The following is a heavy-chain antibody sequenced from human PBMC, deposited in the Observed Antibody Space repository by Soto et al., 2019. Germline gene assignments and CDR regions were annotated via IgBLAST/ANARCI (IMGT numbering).Heavy chain of an antibody. CDR3: ARGGYGSRWPTFYMDV. CDR2: ISNNGAHT. CDR1: GFTFSNYE. Sequence: EAQLVESGGGLVQPGGSLRLSCAASGFTFSNYEMHWVRQAPGKGLEYVSGISNNGAHTDYAKSVKGRFTISRDNSESTLYLQMGSLRAEDMALYDCARGGYGSRWPTFYMDVWGKEPTVTVSS. J-gene: IGHJ6*03. V-gene: IGHV3-64*01. D-gene: IGHD6-13*01.